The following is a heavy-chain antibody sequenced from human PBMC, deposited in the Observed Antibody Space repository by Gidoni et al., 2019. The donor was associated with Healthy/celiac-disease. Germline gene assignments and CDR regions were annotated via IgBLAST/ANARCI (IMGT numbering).Heavy chain of an antibody. CDR2: ISGSGGST. J-gene: IGHJ4*02. V-gene: IGHV3-23*01. D-gene: IGHD4-17*01. CDR3: AKDQDYGGNWYFDY. Sequence: SWVRQAPGKGLEWVSAISGSGGSTYYADSVKGRFTISRDNSKNTLYLQMNSLRAEDTDVYYFAKDQDYGGNWYFDYWGQGTLVTVSS.